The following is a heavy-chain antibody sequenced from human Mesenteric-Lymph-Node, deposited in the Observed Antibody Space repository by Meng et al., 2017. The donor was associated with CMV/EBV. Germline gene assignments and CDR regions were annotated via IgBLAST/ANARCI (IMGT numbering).Heavy chain of an antibody. D-gene: IGHD3-22*01. CDR2: IYYSGSI. CDR1: GGSISSGGYY. V-gene: IGHV4-31*02. CDR3: ARDTSGYYRFDY. Sequence: VSGGSISSGGYYWGWIRQHPGKGLEWIGYIYYSGSIYYNPSLKSRVIISVDTSKSQFSLKLSSVTAADTAVYYCARDTSGYYRFDYWGQGILVTVSS. J-gene: IGHJ4*02.